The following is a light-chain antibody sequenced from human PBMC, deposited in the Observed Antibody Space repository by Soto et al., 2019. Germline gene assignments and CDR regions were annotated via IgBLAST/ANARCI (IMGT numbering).Light chain of an antibody. CDR3: QQYNTWRSIT. CDR1: QSISNN. Sequence: EIVMTQSPATLSVSPGQRATLSCRASQSISNNLAWYQQKPGQAPRLLIYGASTRATGIPVRFCGSGFGTEFTLTITSQQSEDFAVYHCQQYNTWRSITFGQGTRLEIK. CDR2: GAS. V-gene: IGKV3-15*01. J-gene: IGKJ5*01.